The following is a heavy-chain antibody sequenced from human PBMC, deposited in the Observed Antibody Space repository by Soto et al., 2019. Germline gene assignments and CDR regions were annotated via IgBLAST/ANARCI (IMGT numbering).Heavy chain of an antibody. Sequence: EVLLVQSGGGLVQPGGSLRLSCAPSGLSVTSNYMAWVRQAPGKGLEWVSVIYSGSTTHHADSVKGRFTISRDSSSNTLYLQMSSLGVEDTALYYCARGYWVEGYGAGTYFDYWGQGTRVTVSS. CDR3: ARGYWVEGYGAGTYFDY. CDR1: GLSVTSNY. D-gene: IGHD2-15*01. J-gene: IGHJ4*02. V-gene: IGHV3-66*01. CDR2: IYSGSTT.